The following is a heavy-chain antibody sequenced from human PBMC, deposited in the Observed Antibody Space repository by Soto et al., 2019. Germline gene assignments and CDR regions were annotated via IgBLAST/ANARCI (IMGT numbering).Heavy chain of an antibody. D-gene: IGHD6-13*01. J-gene: IGHJ4*02. CDR3: ARSMAAAGRVDY. CDR1: GYSFTSYW. V-gene: IGHV5-51*01. CDR2: IYPGDSDT. Sequence: GESLKISCKGSGYSFTSYWIGWVRQIPGKGLEWMGIIYPGDSDTTYSPSFQGQVTFSADKSISTAYLQWSSLKASDTAMYYWARSMAAAGRVDYWGQGTLVTVSS.